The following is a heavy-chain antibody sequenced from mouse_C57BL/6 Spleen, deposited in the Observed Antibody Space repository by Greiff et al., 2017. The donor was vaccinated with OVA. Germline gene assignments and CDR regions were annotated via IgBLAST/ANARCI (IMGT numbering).Heavy chain of an antibody. CDR3: ARWGKGYAMDY. Sequence: VQLQQPGAELVKPGASVKMSCKASGYTFTSYWITWVKQRPGQGLAWIGDIYPGSGSTNYNEKFKSKATLTVDTSSSTAYMQLSSLTSEDSAVYYCARWGKGYAMDYWGQGTSVTVSS. V-gene: IGHV1-55*01. CDR1: GYTFTSYW. CDR2: IYPGSGST. J-gene: IGHJ4*01.